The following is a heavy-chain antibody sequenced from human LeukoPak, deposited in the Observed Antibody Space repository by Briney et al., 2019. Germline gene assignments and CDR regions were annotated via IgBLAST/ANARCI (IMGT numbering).Heavy chain of an antibody. V-gene: IGHV1-69*13. Sequence: GASVKVSCKASGGTFSSYAISWVRQAPGQGLEWMGGIIPIFGTANYAQKFQGRVTITADESTSTAYMELSSLRSEDTAVYYCAREASIAVAGTRGLDLWGRGTLVTVSS. CDR2: IIPIFGTA. J-gene: IGHJ2*01. CDR3: AREASIAVAGTRGLDL. D-gene: IGHD6-19*01. CDR1: GGTFSSYA.